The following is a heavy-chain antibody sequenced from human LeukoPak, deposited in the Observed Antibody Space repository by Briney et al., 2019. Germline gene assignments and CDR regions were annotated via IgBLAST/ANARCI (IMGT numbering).Heavy chain of an antibody. CDR2: INPNSGGT. V-gene: IGHV1-2*06. D-gene: IGHD6-13*01. J-gene: IGHJ6*02. Sequence: ASVKVSCKASGYTFTGYYMHWVRQAPGQGLEWMGRINPNSGGTNYAQKFQGRVTMTRDTSISTAYMELSRLRSDDTAVYYCARGQQLVGNYYYYYGMDVWGQGTAVIVSS. CDR3: ARGQQLVGNYYYYYGMDV. CDR1: GYTFTGYY.